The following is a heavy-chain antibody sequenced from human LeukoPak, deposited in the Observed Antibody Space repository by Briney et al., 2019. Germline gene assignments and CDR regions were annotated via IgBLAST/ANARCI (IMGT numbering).Heavy chain of an antibody. D-gene: IGHD3-3*01. Sequence: PGGSLRLSCAASGFTFSSYSMNWVRQAPGKGLEWVSYISSSSSTIYYADSVKGRFTISRDNAKNSLYLQMNSLRAEDTAVYYCARGPRITIFVYYYYYYMDVWGKGTTVTVSS. V-gene: IGHV3-48*01. CDR2: ISSSSSTI. J-gene: IGHJ6*03. CDR3: ARGPRITIFVYYYYYYMDV. CDR1: GFTFSSYS.